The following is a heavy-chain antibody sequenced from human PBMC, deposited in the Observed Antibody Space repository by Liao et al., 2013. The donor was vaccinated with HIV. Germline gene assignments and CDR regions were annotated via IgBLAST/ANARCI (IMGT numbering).Heavy chain of an antibody. CDR3: ARETLGTTIFGVVHGEGYFDL. CDR1: GGSFSGFY. D-gene: IGHD3-3*01. Sequence: QLQLQESGPGLVKPSETLSLTCAVYGGSFSGFYWSWIRQPPGKGLEWIGEIDHSGSTNYNPSLKSRVTMSLDTSKNQFSLKLSSVTAADTAVYYCARETLGTTIFGVVHGEGYFDLWGRGTLVSVSS. J-gene: IGHJ2*01. V-gene: IGHV4-34*10. CDR2: IDHSGST.